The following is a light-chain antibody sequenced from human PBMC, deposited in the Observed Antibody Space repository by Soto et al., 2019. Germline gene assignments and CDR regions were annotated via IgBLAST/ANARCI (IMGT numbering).Light chain of an antibody. J-gene: IGLJ2*01. V-gene: IGLV1-40*01. CDR1: SSNIGAHYD. Sequence: QSVLTQPPSVSGAPGQRVTISCTGSSSNIGAHYDVHWYQQLPGTAPKLLIYGNSNRPSGVPDRFSGSKSGTSASLAITGLQAEDEADYYCQSYDNNLSGVVFGGGTKLTVL. CDR3: QSYDNNLSGVV. CDR2: GNS.